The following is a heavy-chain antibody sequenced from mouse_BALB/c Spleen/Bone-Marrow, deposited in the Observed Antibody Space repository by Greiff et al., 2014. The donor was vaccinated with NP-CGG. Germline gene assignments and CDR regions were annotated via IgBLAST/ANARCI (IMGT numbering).Heavy chain of an antibody. CDR1: GYSFTSYW. CDR2: IYPGNSDT. V-gene: IGHV1-5*01. D-gene: IGHD2-10*02. CDR3: TRGEYGPLGGFDY. J-gene: IGHJ2*01. Sequence: VQLQQSGTVLARPGASVKMSCKASGYSFTSYWMHWVKQRPGQGLEWIGAIYPGNSDTSYNQKFKGKAKLTAVTSASTAYMELSSLTNEDSAVDYCTRGEYGPLGGFDYWGQGTTLTVSS.